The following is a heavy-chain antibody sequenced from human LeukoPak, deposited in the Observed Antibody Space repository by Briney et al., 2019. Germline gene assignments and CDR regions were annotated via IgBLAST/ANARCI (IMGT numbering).Heavy chain of an antibody. V-gene: IGHV3-48*03. Sequence: GGSLRLSCAASGFTFSSYEMNWVRQAPGKGLEWVSYISSSGSTIYYADSVQGRFTISRDNAKNSLYLQMNSLRVEDTAVYYCARGGIAARFAYWGQGTLVTVSS. CDR3: ARGGIAARFAY. CDR2: ISSSGSTI. CDR1: GFTFSSYE. D-gene: IGHD6-6*01. J-gene: IGHJ4*02.